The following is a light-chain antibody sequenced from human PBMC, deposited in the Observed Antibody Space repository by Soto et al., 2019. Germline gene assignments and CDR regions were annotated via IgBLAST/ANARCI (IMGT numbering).Light chain of an antibody. CDR3: QQCNSYPWT. Sequence: DIQMTQSPSSLSASVGDRVTITCRASQSISSYLNWYQQKPGKAPKLLIYKASTLKSGVPSRFSGSGSGTEFTLTISSLQPDDFATYYCQQCNSYPWTFGQGTKV. CDR1: QSISSY. CDR2: KAS. J-gene: IGKJ1*01. V-gene: IGKV1-5*03.